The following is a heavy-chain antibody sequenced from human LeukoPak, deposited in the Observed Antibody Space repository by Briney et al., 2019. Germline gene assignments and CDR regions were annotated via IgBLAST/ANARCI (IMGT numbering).Heavy chain of an antibody. CDR2: MKQGGSEK. CDR1: GFTFCSYG. V-gene: IGHV3-7*01. D-gene: IGHD3-16*01. J-gene: IGHJ4*02. Sequence: GGSLRLSCAASGFTFCSYGISCVREAAGQGREGVASMKQGGSEKYCVDSVKGRFTISRDNAKNSLYLQMNSLRAEDTAVSYCARDFGHSGWGQGTLVTVSS. CDR3: ARDFGHSG.